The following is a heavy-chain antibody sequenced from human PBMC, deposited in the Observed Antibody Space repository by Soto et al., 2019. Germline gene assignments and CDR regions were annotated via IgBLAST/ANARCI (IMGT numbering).Heavy chain of an antibody. J-gene: IGHJ5*02. Sequence: PSETLSLTCAVCGGSFSGYYCSWIRQPPWKGLEWIGEINHSGITNYNPSLKSRVTISVDTSKNQFSLRLSSVTAADTAVYYCASGVVKLRRGNLFDPLGQGTLVAVSS. D-gene: IGHD1-7*01. CDR2: INHSGIT. CDR3: ASGVVKLRRGNLFDP. V-gene: IGHV4-34*01. CDR1: GGSFSGYY.